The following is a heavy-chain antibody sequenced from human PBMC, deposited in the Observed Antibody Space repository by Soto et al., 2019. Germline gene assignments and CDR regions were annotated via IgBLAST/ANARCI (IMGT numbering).Heavy chain of an antibody. CDR2: ISAYNGNT. Sequence: QVQLVQSGAEVKKPGASVKVSCKASGYTFTSYGISWVRQAPGQGLEWMGWISAYNGNTNYAQKLQGRVTMTTDTSTSTAYMELRSLRSYDTAVYYCARRRSALEWLSYDAMDVWGQGTTVTVSS. V-gene: IGHV1-18*01. CDR1: GYTFTSYG. D-gene: IGHD3-3*01. CDR3: ARRRSALEWLSYDAMDV. J-gene: IGHJ6*02.